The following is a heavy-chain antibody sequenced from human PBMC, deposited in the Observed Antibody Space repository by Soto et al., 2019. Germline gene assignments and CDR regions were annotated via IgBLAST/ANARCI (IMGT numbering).Heavy chain of an antibody. J-gene: IGHJ6*03. D-gene: IGHD1-26*01. V-gene: IGHV1-8*01. CDR3: ARAVGIEAYYYYYYYMDV. CDR2: MNPNSGNT. Sequence: QVQLVQSGAEVKKPGASVKVSCKASGYTFTSYDINWVRQATGQGLEWMGWMNPNSGNTGYAQKFQGRVTITRNNSISTAYMELSSLRSEDTAVYYCARAVGIEAYYYYYYYMDVWGKGTTVTVSS. CDR1: GYTFTSYD.